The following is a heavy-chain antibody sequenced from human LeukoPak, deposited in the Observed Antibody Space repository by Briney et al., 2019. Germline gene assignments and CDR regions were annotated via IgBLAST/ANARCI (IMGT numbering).Heavy chain of an antibody. J-gene: IGHJ4*02. CDR1: GFTFSSCG. V-gene: IGHV3-21*01. D-gene: IGHD3/OR15-3a*01. CDR3: ATETIGRHYDY. CDR2: IGPTGTDS. Sequence: PGGSLRLSCAASGFTFSSCGFNWVRQAPGQGLEWVSSIGPTGTDSYYADSARGRFAISRDNAKNSMYLQMDSLRDEDTAAYYCATETIGRHYDYWGQGTLLTVSS.